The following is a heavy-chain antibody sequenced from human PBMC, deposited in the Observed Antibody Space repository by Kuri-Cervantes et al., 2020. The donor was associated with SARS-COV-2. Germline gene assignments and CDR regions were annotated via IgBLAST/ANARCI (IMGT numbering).Heavy chain of an antibody. D-gene: IGHD6-6*01. CDR3: ARDRSIAARPASYYYYMDV. CDR2: MNPNSGNT. J-gene: IGHJ6*03. V-gene: IGHV1-8*03. Sequence: ASVKVSCKASGYTFTSYDINWVRQATGQGLEWMGWMNPNSGNTGYAQKFQGRVTITRNTSISTAYMELSSLRSEDTAVYYCARDRSIAARPASYYYYMDVWGKGTTVTVSS. CDR1: GYTFTSYD.